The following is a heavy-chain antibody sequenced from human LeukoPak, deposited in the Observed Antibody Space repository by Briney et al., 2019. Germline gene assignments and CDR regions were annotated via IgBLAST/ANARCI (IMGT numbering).Heavy chain of an antibody. V-gene: IGHV3-23*01. CDR3: AKRAVGLTFDY. Sequence: GGSLRLSCAASGLTFSTYAMSWVRHAPGKGLEWVSMISSSGVSTYYAGSVEGRFTISRDNSKNTLYLQMNSLRVEDTAVYYCAKRAVGLTFDYWGQGTLVTVSS. CDR1: GLTFSTYA. J-gene: IGHJ4*02. CDR2: ISSSGVST. D-gene: IGHD1-26*01.